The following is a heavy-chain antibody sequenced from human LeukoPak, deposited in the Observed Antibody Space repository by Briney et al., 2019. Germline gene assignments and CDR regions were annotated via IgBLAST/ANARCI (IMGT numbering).Heavy chain of an antibody. V-gene: IGHV1-3*01. J-gene: IGHJ4*02. D-gene: IGHD3-16*01. CDR1: GYTVTSYA. CDR2: INAGNGNT. Sequence: VASVKVSCKASGYTVTSYAMHWVRQAPGQRLEWMGWINAGNGNTKYSQKFQGRVTITRDTSASTAYMELSSLRSEDTAVYYCARGGYDYVWGTKVDFDYWGQGTLVTVSS. CDR3: ARGGYDYVWGTKVDFDY.